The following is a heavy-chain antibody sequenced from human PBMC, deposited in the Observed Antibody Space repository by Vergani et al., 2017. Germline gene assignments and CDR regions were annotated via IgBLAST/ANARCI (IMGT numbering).Heavy chain of an antibody. Sequence: EVQLLESGGGLVQPGGSLRLSCAASGFTFSSYAMSWIRQAPGKGLEWVSYISSSGSTIYYADSVKGRFTISRDNAKNSLYLQMNSLRAEDTAVYYCARECGSSTSCYGSFDYWGQGTLVTVSS. J-gene: IGHJ4*02. CDR1: GFTFSSYA. D-gene: IGHD2-2*01. CDR3: ARECGSSTSCYGSFDY. V-gene: IGHV3-48*04. CDR2: ISSSGSTI.